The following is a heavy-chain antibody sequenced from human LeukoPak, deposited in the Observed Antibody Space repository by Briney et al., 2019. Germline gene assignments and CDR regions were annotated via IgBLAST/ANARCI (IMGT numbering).Heavy chain of an antibody. CDR2: ISSSSSYI. CDR3: ARQGGAYFDY. CDR1: GFTFSSYS. V-gene: IGHV3-21*06. J-gene: IGHJ4*02. Sequence: PGGSLSLSCAASGFTFSSYSLIWVRQAPGKGLEWVSSISSSSSYIYYADSVKGRFTISRDNAKNPLFLQMNDLRAEDTAVYYCARQGGAYFDYWGQGTLVTVSS.